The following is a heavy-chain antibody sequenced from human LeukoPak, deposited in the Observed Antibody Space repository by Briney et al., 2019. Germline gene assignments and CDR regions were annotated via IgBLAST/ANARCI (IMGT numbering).Heavy chain of an antibody. V-gene: IGHV1-18*01. Sequence: ASVKVSCKASGYTFTTYGISCVRQAPGQGPEWMGWISAYNGNTNYAQKLQGRVTMTTDTSTSTAYMELRSLRSDDTAVYYCAGRENFWHAHGLYGGQRTVVTVSS. CDR2: ISAYNGNT. CDR1: GYTFTTYG. J-gene: IGHJ4*02. D-gene: IGHD3-3*01. CDR3: AGRENFWHAHGLY.